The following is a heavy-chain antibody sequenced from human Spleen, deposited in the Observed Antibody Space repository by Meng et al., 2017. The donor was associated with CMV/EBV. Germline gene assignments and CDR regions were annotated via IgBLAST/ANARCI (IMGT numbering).Heavy chain of an antibody. Sequence: ASVKVSCKASGYTFTSYGITWVRQAPGQGLEWMGWIRAYNGDTNYAQKFQGRVTMTTDTSTNTAYMELKSLRSDDTAVYYCARDSALFDHWGQGTRVTVSS. J-gene: IGHJ4*02. CDR2: IRAYNGDT. CDR1: GYTFTSYG. V-gene: IGHV1-18*01. CDR3: ARDSALFDH.